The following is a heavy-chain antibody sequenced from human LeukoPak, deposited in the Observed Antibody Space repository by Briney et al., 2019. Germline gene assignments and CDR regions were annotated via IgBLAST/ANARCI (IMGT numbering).Heavy chain of an antibody. V-gene: IGHV3-33*05. CDR3: ARIPLGSGWLFF. J-gene: IGHJ3*01. CDR1: GFTFSSYG. Sequence: PGRSLRLSCAASGFTFSSYGMHWVRQAPGKGLEWVAVISYDGSNKYYADSVKGRFTISRDNSKNTQYLQMNSLRAEDTAVYYCARIPLGSGWLFFWGQGTMVTVSS. CDR2: ISYDGSNK. D-gene: IGHD6-19*01.